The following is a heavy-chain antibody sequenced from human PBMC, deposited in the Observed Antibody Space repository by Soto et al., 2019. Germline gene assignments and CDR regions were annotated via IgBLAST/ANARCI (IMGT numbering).Heavy chain of an antibody. CDR3: ARDKITGHFDY. V-gene: IGHV4-34*01. J-gene: IGHJ4*02. CDR1: GGSFSGYY. D-gene: IGHD2-8*02. CDR2: INHSGST. Sequence: SETLSLTCAVYGGSFSGYYWSWIRQPPGKGLEWIGEINHSGSTNYNPSLKSRVTISVDTSKNQFSLKLTSVTAADPAVYYCARDKITGHFDYWGQGTLVTVSS.